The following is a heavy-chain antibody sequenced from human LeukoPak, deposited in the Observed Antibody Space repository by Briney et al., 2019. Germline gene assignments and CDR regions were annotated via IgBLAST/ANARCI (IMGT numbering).Heavy chain of an antibody. CDR1: GFTFTTYG. D-gene: IGHD2-2*03. J-gene: IGHJ4*02. Sequence: GGALRLSCSASGFTFTTYGMNWVRQAPGKGLEWVSGIGGSGTRTYYADSVKGRFTISRDNSKNTLYLQMNSLRDEDTAVYYCAKDSHWILFDDWGQGTLVTVSS. V-gene: IGHV3-23*01. CDR3: AKDSHWILFDD. CDR2: IGGSGTRT.